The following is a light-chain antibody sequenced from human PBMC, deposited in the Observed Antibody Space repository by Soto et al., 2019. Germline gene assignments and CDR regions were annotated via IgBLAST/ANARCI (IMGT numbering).Light chain of an antibody. CDR1: SSDVGYYKY. Sequence: QSALTQPASVSGSPGQSITISCTGTSSDVGYYKYVSWYQQHPGKAPKLVIFEVSNRPSGVSNRFSGSKSGNTASLTISGLQAEDEADYYCSSYTRSTTLVVFGGGTKVTVL. V-gene: IGLV2-14*01. CDR3: SSYTRSTTLVV. CDR2: EVS. J-gene: IGLJ2*01.